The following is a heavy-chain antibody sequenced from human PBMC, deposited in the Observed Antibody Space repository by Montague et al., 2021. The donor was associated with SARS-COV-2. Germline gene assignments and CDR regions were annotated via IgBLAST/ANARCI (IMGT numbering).Heavy chain of an antibody. CDR1: GGSISPYY. J-gene: IGHJ4*02. V-gene: IGHV4-59*01. D-gene: IGHD1-26*01. Sequence: SETLSLTCTVSGGSISPYYWSWIRQPPGKGLEWIGNIYYTGSTNYNSSLKSRLTISVDTSENQFSLKVTSVTPADTAVYYCARVGWALRVGHYDFDYWGQGTLVTVSS. CDR3: ARVGWALRVGHYDFDY. CDR2: IYYTGST.